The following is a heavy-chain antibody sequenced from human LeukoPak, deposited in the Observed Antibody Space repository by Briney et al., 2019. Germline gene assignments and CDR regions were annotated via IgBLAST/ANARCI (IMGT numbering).Heavy chain of an antibody. CDR1: GGSISSYY. J-gene: IGHJ6*02. Sequence: SETLSLTCTVSGGSISSYYWSWIRQPPGKGLEWIGYIYYSGSANYNPSLKSRVTISVDTSKNQFSLKLSPVTAADTAVYYCARGGGSPGNYYYYGMDVWGQGTTVTVSS. CDR3: ARGGGSPGNYYYYGMDV. V-gene: IGHV4-59*01. CDR2: IYYSGSA. D-gene: IGHD3-10*01.